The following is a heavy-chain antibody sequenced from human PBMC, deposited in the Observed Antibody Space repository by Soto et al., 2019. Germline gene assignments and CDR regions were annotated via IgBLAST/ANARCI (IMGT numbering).Heavy chain of an antibody. CDR3: MTDRGGW. Sequence: EVQLVESGGGLVQPGGSLRLSCGASGFTFYTYWMNWVRQAPGMGLEWVANIKSDGSEKYYVDCVKGRCTISRDNAKNEMYLQMSSLSGEAAAVRGYMTDRGGWWGPGPLVTGSS. CDR2: IKSDGSEK. V-gene: IGHV3-7*01. D-gene: IGHD2-2*02. J-gene: IGHJ4*02. CDR1: GFTFYTYW.